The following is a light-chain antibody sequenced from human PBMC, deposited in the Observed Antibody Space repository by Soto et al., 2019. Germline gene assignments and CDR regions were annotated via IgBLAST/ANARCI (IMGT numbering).Light chain of an antibody. CDR3: QQYGNSPYT. Sequence: EIVWTQSPGTLSLSPGERVILSCRASQSLSRTYLAWYQHKAGQAPRLLIYGVSTRATGIPDRFSGSGSGTDFTLTISRLEPEDFAVYFCQQYGNSPYTFGQGTKLEI. J-gene: IGKJ2*01. CDR2: GVS. V-gene: IGKV3-20*01. CDR1: QSLSRTY.